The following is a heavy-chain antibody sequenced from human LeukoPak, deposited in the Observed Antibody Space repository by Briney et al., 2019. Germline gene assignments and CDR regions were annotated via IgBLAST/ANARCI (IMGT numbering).Heavy chain of an antibody. CDR3: ARRKYYYGSFWFDP. CDR1: GFTFSDYY. V-gene: IGHV3-11*01. J-gene: IGHJ5*02. D-gene: IGHD3-10*01. Sequence: GGSLRLSCAASGFTFSDYYMSWIRQAPGKGLEWVSYISSSGSAIYYADSVKGRFTISRDNAKNSLYLQMNSLRAEDTAVYYCARRKYYYGSFWFDPWGQGTLVTVSS. CDR2: ISSSGSAI.